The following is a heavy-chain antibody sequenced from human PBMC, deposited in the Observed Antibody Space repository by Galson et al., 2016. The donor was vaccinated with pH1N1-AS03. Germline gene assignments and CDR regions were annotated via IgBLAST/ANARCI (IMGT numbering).Heavy chain of an antibody. CDR1: GFSFSSHW. Sequence: SLRLSCAASGFSFSSHWMRWVRQAPGKGLECVANIKQDGSEQYHVDSVKGRFTISRDNAENSLYLQMNSLRADDTAVYYCLRASDYWGQGTLVTVSS. J-gene: IGHJ4*02. V-gene: IGHV3-7*01. CDR2: IKQDGSEQ. CDR3: LRASDY.